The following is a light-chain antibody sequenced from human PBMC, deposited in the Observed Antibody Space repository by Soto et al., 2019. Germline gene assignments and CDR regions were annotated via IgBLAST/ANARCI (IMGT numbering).Light chain of an antibody. CDR3: LQRSNRGA. J-gene: IGKJ1*01. V-gene: IGKV3-11*01. CDR2: DAS. CDR1: QSVSSY. Sequence: EIVLTQSPATLSLSPGERATLSCRASQSVSSYLAWYQQKPGQAPRLLIYDASNRATGIPARFSGSGSGTDVTLTISSLEPEDFAVYYWLQRSNRGAFGQGTKVQIK.